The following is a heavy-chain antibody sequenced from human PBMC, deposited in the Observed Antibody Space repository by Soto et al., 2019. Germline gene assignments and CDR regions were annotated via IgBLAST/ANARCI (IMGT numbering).Heavy chain of an antibody. CDR3: AREGSRGTGLYYYYNGMAV. D-gene: IGHD6-13*01. CDR2: INPNSGGT. CDR1: GYTFTGYY. J-gene: IGHJ6*02. V-gene: IGHV1-2*02. Sequence: QVQLVQSGAEVKKPGASVKVSCKASGYTFTGYYMHWVRQAPGQGLEWMGWINPNSGGTNYAQKFQGRVTMTRDTSISTAYMELSRLRSDDTAVYYCAREGSRGTGLYYYYNGMAVWGQGTTVTVSS.